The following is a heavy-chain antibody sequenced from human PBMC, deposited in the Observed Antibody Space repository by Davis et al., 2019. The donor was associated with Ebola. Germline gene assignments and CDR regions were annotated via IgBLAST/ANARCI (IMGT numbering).Heavy chain of an antibody. CDR3: ARETPISSRSDW. Sequence: GESLKISCTASGFAFSNSNMNWVRQAPGKGLEWVSSITTNGWSTYYADSVKGRFIISRDNAKNSLFLQMHSLRGDDTAVYFCARETPISSRSDWWGQGTLVTVSS. J-gene: IGHJ4*02. CDR1: GFAFSNSN. V-gene: IGHV3-48*01. D-gene: IGHD2-2*01. CDR2: ITTNGWST.